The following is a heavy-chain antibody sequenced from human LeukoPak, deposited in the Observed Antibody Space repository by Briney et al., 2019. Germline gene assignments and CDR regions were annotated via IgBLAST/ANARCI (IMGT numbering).Heavy chain of an antibody. V-gene: IGHV3-15*01. D-gene: IGHD3-22*01. CDR2: IKSKTDGGTT. CDR1: GFTFSSYW. J-gene: IGHJ1*01. Sequence: GGSLRLSCAASGFTFSSYWMSWVRQAPGKGLEWVGRIKSKTDGGTTDYAAPVKGRFTISRDDSKNTLYLQMNSLKTEDTAVYYCTTDLMIVVVITQEYFQHWGQGTLVTVSS. CDR3: TTDLMIVVVITQEYFQH.